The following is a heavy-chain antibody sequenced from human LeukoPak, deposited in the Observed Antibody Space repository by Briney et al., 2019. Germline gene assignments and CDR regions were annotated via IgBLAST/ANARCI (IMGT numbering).Heavy chain of an antibody. D-gene: IGHD6-19*01. J-gene: IGHJ5*02. Sequence: SETLSFTCTVSGGSCRSYYWSWLRQPPGRGLEWIGYIYYSGTTSYNPSLKRGVTMSVDTAKNQFSLKLTSVTAADTAVYYCASLTHTTGSSWGQGTLVTVSS. V-gene: IGHV4-59*01. CDR2: IYYSGTT. CDR3: ASLTHTTGSS. CDR1: GGSCRSYY.